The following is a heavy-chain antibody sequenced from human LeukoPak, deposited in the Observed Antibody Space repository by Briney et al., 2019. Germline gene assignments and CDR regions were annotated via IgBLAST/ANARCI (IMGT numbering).Heavy chain of an antibody. D-gene: IGHD3-22*01. Sequence: PSETLSLTCTVSGGSISSGSYYWSWIRQPAGKGLEWIGRIYTSGSTNYNPSLKSRVTISVDTSKNQFSLKLSSVTAADTAVYYCARAQILGSSDSSGSSYYFDYWGQGTLVTVSS. CDR2: IYTSGST. J-gene: IGHJ4*02. CDR3: ARAQILGSSDSSGSSYYFDY. CDR1: GGSISSGSYY. V-gene: IGHV4-61*02.